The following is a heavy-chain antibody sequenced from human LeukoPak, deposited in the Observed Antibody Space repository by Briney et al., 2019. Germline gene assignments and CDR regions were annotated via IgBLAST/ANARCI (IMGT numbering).Heavy chain of an antibody. V-gene: IGHV3-11*04. J-gene: IGHJ6*03. Sequence: PGGSLRLSCAASEFTFSDYYMSWIRQAPGKGLEWVSYISSSGSTVHYADSVKGRFTISRDNAKNSLYLQMSSLRAEDTAVYYCARESYSNYLGYMDVWGKGTTVTVSS. CDR3: ARESYSNYLGYMDV. D-gene: IGHD4-11*01. CDR1: EFTFSDYY. CDR2: ISSSGSTV.